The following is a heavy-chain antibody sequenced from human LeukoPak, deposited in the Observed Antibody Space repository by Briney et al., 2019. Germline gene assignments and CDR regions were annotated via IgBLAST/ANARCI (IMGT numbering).Heavy chain of an antibody. Sequence: SETLSLTCAVYGGSFSGYYWSWIRQPPGKGLEWIGEINHSGSTNYNPSLKSRVTISVDTSKNQFSLKLSSVTAADTAVYYCASSYSNYVDWFDPWGQGTLVTVSS. V-gene: IGHV4-34*01. J-gene: IGHJ5*02. CDR3: ASSYSNYVDWFDP. CDR1: GGSFSGYY. CDR2: INHSGST. D-gene: IGHD4-11*01.